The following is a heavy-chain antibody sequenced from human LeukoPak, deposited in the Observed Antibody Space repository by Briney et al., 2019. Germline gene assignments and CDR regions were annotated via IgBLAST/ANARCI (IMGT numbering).Heavy chain of an antibody. CDR2: ISAYNGNT. V-gene: IGHV1-18*01. D-gene: IGHD2-8*01. CDR3: ARVPTNRVYVINDYFDY. CDR1: GYTFTNYG. Sequence: ASVKVSCKASGYTFTNYGISWVRQAPGQGLEWMGWISAYNGNTNYAQKLQGRVTMTTDTSTSTAYMELSSLRSDDTAVYYCARVPTNRVYVINDYFDYWGQGTLVTVSS. J-gene: IGHJ4*02.